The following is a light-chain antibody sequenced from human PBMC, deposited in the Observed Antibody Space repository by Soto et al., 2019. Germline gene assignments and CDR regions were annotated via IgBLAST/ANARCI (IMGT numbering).Light chain of an antibody. Sequence: DIPMTQSPSSVSASVGDTVTITCRASQVISSWLAWYQHKPGRAPKLLIYKASNLQPGVPSRFSGSGSEADYTFTLTIRNLQPEDFATYYCQQGHSPPRTFGQGTKLEMK. CDR2: KAS. CDR1: QVISSW. J-gene: IGKJ2*01. CDR3: QQGHSPPRT. V-gene: IGKV1-12*01.